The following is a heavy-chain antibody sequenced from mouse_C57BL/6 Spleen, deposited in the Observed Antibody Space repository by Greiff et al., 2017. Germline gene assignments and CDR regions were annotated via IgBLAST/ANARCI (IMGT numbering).Heavy chain of an antibody. V-gene: IGHV5-4*01. Sequence: DVHLVESGGGLVKPGGSLKLSCAASGFTFSSYAMSWVRQTPEKRLEWVATISDGGSYTYYPDNVKGRFTISRDNAKNNLYLQMSHLKSEDTAMYYCARDRRRKTMDYWGQGTSVTVSS. J-gene: IGHJ4*01. CDR2: ISDGGSYT. CDR1: GFTFSSYA. CDR3: ARDRRRKTMDY.